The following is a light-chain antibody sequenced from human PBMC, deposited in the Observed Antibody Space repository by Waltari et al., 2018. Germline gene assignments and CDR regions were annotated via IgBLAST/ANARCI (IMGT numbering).Light chain of an antibody. Sequence: EIVMTQSPATLSVSPGERATLSCRASQSISGNLAWYQQKPGQAPRLLIYGASTRATGTPARFSGSGSGTEFSLTISSLQSGDFAVYYCQQYDNWPRTFGQGTMVEIK. V-gene: IGKV3-15*01. J-gene: IGKJ1*01. CDR3: QQYDNWPRT. CDR2: GAS. CDR1: QSISGN.